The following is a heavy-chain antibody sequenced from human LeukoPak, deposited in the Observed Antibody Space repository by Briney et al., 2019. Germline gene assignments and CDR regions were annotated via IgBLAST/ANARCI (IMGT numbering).Heavy chain of an antibody. D-gene: IGHD3-10*01. J-gene: IGHJ3*02. Sequence: GGSLRLSCAASGFTFSSYWMSWVRQAPGKGLEWVSYINSGGSTLYYADSVKGRFTISRDNAKNSLYLQMNSLRAEDTAVYYCAREGVDAFDIWGQGTMVTVSS. CDR1: GFTFSSYW. CDR2: INSGGSTL. CDR3: AREGVDAFDI. V-gene: IGHV3-48*04.